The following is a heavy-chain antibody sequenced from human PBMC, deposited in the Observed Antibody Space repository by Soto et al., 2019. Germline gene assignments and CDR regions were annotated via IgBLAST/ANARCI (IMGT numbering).Heavy chain of an antibody. CDR3: ASWMTAYHYDGSVSTYYLDY. CDR1: GGSFSSYG. Sequence: SVKVSCKASGGSFSSYGINWVRQAPGQGLEWMGGIIPIFGTAKYAQKFQGRVTITADESTRTAYMELSSLRSEDTAVYYCASWMTAYHYDGSVSTYYLDYWGQGALVTVSS. CDR2: IIPIFGTA. D-gene: IGHD3-22*01. V-gene: IGHV1-69*13. J-gene: IGHJ4*02.